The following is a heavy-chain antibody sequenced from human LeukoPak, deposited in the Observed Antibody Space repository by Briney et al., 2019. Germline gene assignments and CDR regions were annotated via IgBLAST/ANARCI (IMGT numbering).Heavy chain of an antibody. CDR2: INHSGST. V-gene: IGHV4-34*01. Sequence: PSETLSLTCAVYGGSFSGYYWSWIRQPPGKGLEWIGEINHSGSTNYNPSLKSRVTISVDTSKNQFSLKLSSVAAADTAVYYCARANKRYYDSSGYLGYWGQGTLVTVSS. D-gene: IGHD3-22*01. CDR3: ARANKRYYDSSGYLGY. CDR1: GGSFSGYY. J-gene: IGHJ4*02.